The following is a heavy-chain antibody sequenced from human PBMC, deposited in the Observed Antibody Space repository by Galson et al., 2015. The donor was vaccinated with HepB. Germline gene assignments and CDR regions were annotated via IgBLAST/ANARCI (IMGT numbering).Heavy chain of an antibody. CDR3: VKDLYSSSWYGMDV. D-gene: IGHD6-13*01. J-gene: IGHJ6*02. V-gene: IGHV3-23*01. CDR1: GFSVSSYA. CDR2: ISGGGSST. Sequence: SLRLSCAVSGFSVSSYAMTWVRQAPGKGLEWVSGISGGGSSTYYADSVKGRFTISRDKSKNTLYLQMNSLRAEDTAVYYRVKDLYSSSWYGMDVWGQGTTVTVSS.